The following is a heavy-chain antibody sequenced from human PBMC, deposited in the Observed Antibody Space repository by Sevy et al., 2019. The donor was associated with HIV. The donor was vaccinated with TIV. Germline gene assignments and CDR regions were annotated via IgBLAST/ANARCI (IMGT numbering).Heavy chain of an antibody. Sequence: GGSLRLSCAASGFTVSRNFMSWIRQAPGKGLEWVSIIYSDGTTFYADSVKGRFTISRDNSRNTLYLQMNTLRAEDTDVYYCVGADRPNQHDFWGQGTLVTVSS. D-gene: IGHD6-6*01. CDR2: IYSDGTT. J-gene: IGHJ4*02. V-gene: IGHV3-53*01. CDR3: VGADRPNQHDF. CDR1: GFTVSRNF.